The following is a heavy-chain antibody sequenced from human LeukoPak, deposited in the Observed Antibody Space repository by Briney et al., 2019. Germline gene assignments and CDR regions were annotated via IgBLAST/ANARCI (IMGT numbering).Heavy chain of an antibody. D-gene: IGHD4-17*01. CDR2: ISYDGSNK. Sequence: GESLRLSCAASGFTFSSYGMHWVRQAPGKGLEWVAVISYDGSNKYYADSVKGRFTISRDNSKNTLYLQMNSLRAEDTAVYYCAKGLGDFDYWGQGTLVTVSS. V-gene: IGHV3-30*18. J-gene: IGHJ4*02. CDR1: GFTFSSYG. CDR3: AKGLGDFDY.